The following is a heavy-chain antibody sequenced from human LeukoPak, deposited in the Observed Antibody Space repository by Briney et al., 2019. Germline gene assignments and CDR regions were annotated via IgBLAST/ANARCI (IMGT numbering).Heavy chain of an antibody. CDR3: ATPYGGYGGGYFDY. CDR1: GYTLTELS. D-gene: IGHD5-12*01. J-gene: IGHJ4*02. Sequence: ASVNVSCKVSGYTLTELSMHWVRQAPGKGLEWMGGFDPEDGETIYAQKFQGRVTMTEDTSTDTAYMELSSLRSEDTAVYYCATPYGGYGGGYFDYWGQGTLVTVSS. CDR2: FDPEDGET. V-gene: IGHV1-24*01.